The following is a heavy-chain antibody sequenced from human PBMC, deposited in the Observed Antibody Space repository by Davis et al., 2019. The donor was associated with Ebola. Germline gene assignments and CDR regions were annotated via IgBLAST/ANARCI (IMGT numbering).Heavy chain of an antibody. D-gene: IGHD3-3*01. CDR3: ARDQYIFGVVILPHGMDV. CDR1: GFTFSDYW. Sequence: HTGGSLRLSCVASGFTFSDYWMHWVRQAPGQGLVWVSRINNDGSGTVYADSVTGRFTISRDNAKNTVYLQMNSLRAEDTAVYYCARDQYIFGVVILPHGMDVWGQGTTVTVSS. V-gene: IGHV3-74*01. CDR2: INNDGSGT. J-gene: IGHJ6*02.